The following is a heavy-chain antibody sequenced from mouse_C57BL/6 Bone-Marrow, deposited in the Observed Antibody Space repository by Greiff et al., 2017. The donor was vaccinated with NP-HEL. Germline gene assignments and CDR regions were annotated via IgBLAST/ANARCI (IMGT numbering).Heavy chain of an antibody. CDR2: IYPGGGYT. CDR1: GYTFTNYW. V-gene: IGHV1-63*01. Sequence: QVQLKESGAELVRPGTSVKMSCKASGYTFTNYWIGWAKQRPGHGLEWIGDIYPGGGYTNYNEKFKGKATLTADKSSSTAYMQFSSLTSEDSAIYYCARSGTGDYFDYWGQGTTLTVSS. D-gene: IGHD3-3*01. CDR3: ARSGTGDYFDY. J-gene: IGHJ2*01.